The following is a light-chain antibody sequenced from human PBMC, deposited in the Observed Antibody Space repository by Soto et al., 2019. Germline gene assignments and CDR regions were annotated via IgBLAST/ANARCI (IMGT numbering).Light chain of an antibody. J-gene: IGLJ2*01. CDR1: SSDLGGYNY. V-gene: IGLV2-11*01. Sequence: QSALTQPRSVSGSPGQSVTISCTGTSSDLGGYNYVSWYQHHPGKAPKLMIYDVSKRPSGVPDRFSGSKSGNTASLTISGLQAEDEADYHCCSYAGNYTVIFGGGTQLTVL. CDR3: CSYAGNYTVI. CDR2: DVS.